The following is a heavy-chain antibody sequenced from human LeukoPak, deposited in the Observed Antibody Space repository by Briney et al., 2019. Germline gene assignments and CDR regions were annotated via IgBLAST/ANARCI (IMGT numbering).Heavy chain of an antibody. Sequence: SETLSLTCSVSGASLNSGSFFWSWIRQAAGTRLEWLGRIYGSGITNYNPSLKSRVTISEDTSKNQFSLQLSSVTAADTAIYYCAIGDIVVPAATRDTAMSKGSGDWGQGTLVTVSS. CDR1: GASLNSGSFF. D-gene: IGHD2-2*01. J-gene: IGHJ4*02. CDR3: AIGDIVVPAATRDTAMSKGSGD. CDR2: IYGSGIT. V-gene: IGHV4-61*02.